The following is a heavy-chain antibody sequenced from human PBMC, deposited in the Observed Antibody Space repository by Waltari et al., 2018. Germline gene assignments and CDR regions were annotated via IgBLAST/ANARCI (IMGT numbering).Heavy chain of an antibody. CDR2: ISGSDTTI. CDR3: ARRFDS. Sequence: EVQLVESGGGLVQPGGSLRLSCDASGFTFSCYGMNWVCQAPGKGLEWISYISGSDTTIYYADSVKGRFTISRDDAENSLYLQMNSLRAEDTALYYCARRFDSWGQGTRVTVSS. CDR1: GFTFSCYG. J-gene: IGHJ4*02. V-gene: IGHV3-48*03.